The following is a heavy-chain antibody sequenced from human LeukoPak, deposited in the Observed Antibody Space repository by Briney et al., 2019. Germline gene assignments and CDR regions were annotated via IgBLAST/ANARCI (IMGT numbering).Heavy chain of an antibody. CDR3: ARGRPPGD. D-gene: IGHD1-26*01. J-gene: IGHJ4*02. V-gene: IGHV3-53*01. CDR1: GLSVRGSY. Sequence: GSLRLSCVASGLSVRGSYMSWVRQAPGKGLEWVSYIYGDSSRNYADSVKGRFTISRDNSKNTLYLQMNSLRAEDTAVYFCARGRPPGDWGQGTLVTVSS. CDR2: IYGDSSR.